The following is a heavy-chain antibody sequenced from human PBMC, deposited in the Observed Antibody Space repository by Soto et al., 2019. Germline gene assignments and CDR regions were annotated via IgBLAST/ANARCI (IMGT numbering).Heavy chain of an antibody. D-gene: IGHD3-10*01. CDR2: ISYDGSNK. CDR1: GFTFSSYA. Sequence: QVQLVESGGGVVQPGRSLRLSCAASGFTFSSYAMHWVRQAPGKGLEWVAVISYDGSNKYYADSVKGRFTISRDNSKNTLYLQINSLGAEDTAVYYCARDIVGRGVITASYGMDVWGQGTTVTVSS. J-gene: IGHJ6*02. CDR3: ARDIVGRGVITASYGMDV. V-gene: IGHV3-30-3*01.